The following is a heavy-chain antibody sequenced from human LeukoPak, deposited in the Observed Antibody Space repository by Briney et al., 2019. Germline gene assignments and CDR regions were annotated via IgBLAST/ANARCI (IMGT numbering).Heavy chain of an antibody. J-gene: IGHJ4*02. CDR2: IYYSEST. D-gene: IGHD6-13*01. Sequence: SETLSLTCTVSGGSISRSSDYWGWVRQPPGKGLEWIGSIYYSESTYYNPSLESRVTISVDTSRTQFSLKLNSVTAADTAVYYCARGSSNTWYPRGLHFDCWGQGTLVSVSS. V-gene: IGHV4-39*07. CDR3: ARGSSNTWYPRGLHFDC. CDR1: GGSISRSSDY.